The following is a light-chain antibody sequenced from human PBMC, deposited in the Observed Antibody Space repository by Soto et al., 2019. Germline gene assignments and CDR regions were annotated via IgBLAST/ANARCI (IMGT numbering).Light chain of an antibody. CDR2: GNS. CDR3: QSYDSSLSGWV. CDR1: GSNIGAGYD. V-gene: IGLV1-40*01. Sequence: QSVLTQPPSVCGAPGQRVTICCTGGGSNIGAGYDVLWYQQLPGTAPKLLIYGNSNRPSGVPDRFSGSKSGTSASLAITGLQAEDEADYYCQSYDSSLSGWVFGGGTKLTVL. J-gene: IGLJ3*02.